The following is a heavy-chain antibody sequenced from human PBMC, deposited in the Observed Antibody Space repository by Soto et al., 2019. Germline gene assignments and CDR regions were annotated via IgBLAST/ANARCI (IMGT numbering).Heavy chain of an antibody. Sequence: SETLSLTCTVSGGSISSYYWSWIRQPPGKGLEWIGYIYYSGSTNYNPSLKSRVTISVDTSKNQFSLKLSSVTAADTAVYYCARDDSGYLDYWGQGALVTVCS. D-gene: IGHD3-22*01. V-gene: IGHV4-59*01. J-gene: IGHJ4*02. CDR1: GGSISSYY. CDR2: IYYSGST. CDR3: ARDDSGYLDY.